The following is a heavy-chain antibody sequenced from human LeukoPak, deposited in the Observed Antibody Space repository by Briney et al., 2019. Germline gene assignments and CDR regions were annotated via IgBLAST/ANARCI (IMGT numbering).Heavy chain of an antibody. Sequence: ASVKVSCKASGYTFTGYCMHWVRQAPGQGREWMGWIDPNSGGTNYGQKFQGSVTMTRDKSISTAYMELSRLRSDDTAVYYCARDSSRTVTTDYWGQGTLVTVSS. J-gene: IGHJ4*02. CDR1: GYTFTGYC. V-gene: IGHV1-2*02. D-gene: IGHD4-17*01. CDR2: IDPNSGGT. CDR3: ARDSSRTVTTDY.